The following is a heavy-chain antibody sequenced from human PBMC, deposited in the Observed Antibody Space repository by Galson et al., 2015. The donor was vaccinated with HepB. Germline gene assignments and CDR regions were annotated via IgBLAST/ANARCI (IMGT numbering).Heavy chain of an antibody. CDR2: INPNNGGA. Sequence: SVKVSCKASGYTFTGYYMHWVRQAPGQGLEWMGWINPNNGGANYAQKFQGWVTMTRDTSIRTAYMELSRLRSDDTAVYYCASGPVVVAAGVGAFDIWGQGTMITVSS. D-gene: IGHD2-15*01. CDR3: ASGPVVVAAGVGAFDI. J-gene: IGHJ3*02. CDR1: GYTFTGYY. V-gene: IGHV1-2*04.